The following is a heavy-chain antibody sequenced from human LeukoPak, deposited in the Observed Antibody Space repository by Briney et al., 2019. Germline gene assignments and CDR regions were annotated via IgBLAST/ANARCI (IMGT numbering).Heavy chain of an antibody. CDR3: AKDRQFYYYGMDV. J-gene: IGHJ6*02. Sequence: GGSLRLSCAASGFTFSSYAMSWVRQVPGKGLEWVSVISGSGDNTYYADSVKGRFTISRDNSKNMLYLQMNSLRAEDTAVYYCAKDRQFYYYGMDVWGQGTTVTVSS. V-gene: IGHV3-23*01. D-gene: IGHD6-19*01. CDR1: GFTFSSYA. CDR2: ISGSGDNT.